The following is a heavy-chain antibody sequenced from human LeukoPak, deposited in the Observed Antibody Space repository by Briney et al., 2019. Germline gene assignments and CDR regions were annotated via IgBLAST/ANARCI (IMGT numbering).Heavy chain of an antibody. CDR2: ISSSGSTI. J-gene: IGHJ3*02. CDR1: GFTFSSYS. D-gene: IGHD3-3*01. Sequence: GGSLRLSCAASGFTFSSYSMNWVRQAPGKGLEWVSYISSSGSTIYYADSVKGRFTISRDNAKNSLYLQMNSLRAEDTAVYYCARGFVFYDFWSGYYTKGAFDIWGQGTMVTVSS. V-gene: IGHV3-48*04. CDR3: ARGFVFYDFWSGYYTKGAFDI.